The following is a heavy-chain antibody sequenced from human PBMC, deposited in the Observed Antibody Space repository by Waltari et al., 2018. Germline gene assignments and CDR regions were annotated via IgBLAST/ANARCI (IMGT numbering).Heavy chain of an antibody. CDR3: ARWLQHKNSNWYFDL. D-gene: IGHD5-12*01. V-gene: IGHV4-59*01. Sequence: QVQLQESGPGLVKPSETLSLTFTVPGGSISSYYWSWIRQPPGKGLEWIGYIYYSGSTNYNPSLKSRVTISVDTSKNQFSLKLSSVTAADTAGYYCARWLQHKNSNWYFDLWGRGTLVTVSS. CDR1: GGSISSYY. CDR2: IYYSGST. J-gene: IGHJ2*01.